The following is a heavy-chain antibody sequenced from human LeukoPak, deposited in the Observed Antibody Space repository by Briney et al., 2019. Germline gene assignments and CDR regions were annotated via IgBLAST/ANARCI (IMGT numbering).Heavy chain of an antibody. J-gene: IGHJ4*02. D-gene: IGHD1-26*01. CDR1: GFTFSSYG. CDR3: ARGEGSYSAHFDY. CDR2: IWYDGSNK. Sequence: PGGSLRLSCAASGFTFSSYGMHWVRQAPGQGLEWVAVIWYDGSNKYYADSVKGRFTISRDNSKNTLYLQMNSLRAEDTAMYYCARGEGSYSAHFDYWGQGTLVTVSS. V-gene: IGHV3-33*01.